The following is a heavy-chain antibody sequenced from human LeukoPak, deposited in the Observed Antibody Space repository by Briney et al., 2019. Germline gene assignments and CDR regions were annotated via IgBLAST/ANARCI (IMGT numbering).Heavy chain of an antibody. V-gene: IGHV4-30-4*01. CDR2: IYYSGST. Sequence: SETPSLTCTVSGGSISSGDYYWSWIRQPPGKGLEWIGYIYYSGSTYYNPSLKSRVTISVDTSKTQFSLKLSSVTAADTAVYYCARRLYCSGGSCCFDYWGQGTLVTVSS. D-gene: IGHD2-15*01. J-gene: IGHJ4*02. CDR3: ARRLYCSGGSCCFDY. CDR1: GGSISSGDYY.